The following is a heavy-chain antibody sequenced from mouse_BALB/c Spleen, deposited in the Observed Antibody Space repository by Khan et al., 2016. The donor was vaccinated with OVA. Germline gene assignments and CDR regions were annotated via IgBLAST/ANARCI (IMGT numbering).Heavy chain of an antibody. V-gene: IGHV5-17*02. Sequence: EVELVESGGGLVQPGGSRKLSCAASGFTFSSYGMHWVRQAPEKGLEWVAYISGDSSTIYYADTVKGRFTISRANPKNTLFLQMTSLMSEDTARYYCATSYFYGYYFDYWGPGTTLTGSS. J-gene: IGHJ2*01. D-gene: IGHD1-1*01. CDR1: GFTFSSYG. CDR3: ATSYFYGYYFDY. CDR2: ISGDSSTI.